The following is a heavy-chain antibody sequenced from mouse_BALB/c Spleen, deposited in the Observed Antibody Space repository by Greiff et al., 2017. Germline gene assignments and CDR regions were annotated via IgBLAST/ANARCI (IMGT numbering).Heavy chain of an antibody. CDR3: ARSLLRLREGMDY. CDR1: GYTFTSYV. D-gene: IGHD1-2*01. J-gene: IGHJ4*01. V-gene: IGHV1-14*01. CDR2: INPYNDGT. Sequence: EVKLQQSGPELVKPGASVKMSCKASGYTFTSYVMHWVKQKPGQGLEWIGYINPYNDGTKYNEKFKGKATLTSDKSSSTAYMELSSLTSEDSAVYYCARSLLRLREGMDYWGQGTSVTVSS.